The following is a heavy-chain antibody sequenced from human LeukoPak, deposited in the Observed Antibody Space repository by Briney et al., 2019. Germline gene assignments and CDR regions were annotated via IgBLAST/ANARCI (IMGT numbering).Heavy chain of an antibody. V-gene: IGHV3-23*01. Sequence: GGSLRLSCAASGFTFSTYAMTWVRQAPRKGLEWVSAVRGSGTATYYADSVKGRFTISRDNYKNMLYLQMNSLRAEDTALYYCAKTSRRDSTYDSPFDYWGQGTLVTVSS. D-gene: IGHD4-11*01. CDR3: AKTSRRDSTYDSPFDY. CDR2: VRGSGTAT. CDR1: GFTFSTYA. J-gene: IGHJ4*02.